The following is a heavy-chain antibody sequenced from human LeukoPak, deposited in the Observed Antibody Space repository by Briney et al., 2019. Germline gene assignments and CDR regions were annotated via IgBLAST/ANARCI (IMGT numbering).Heavy chain of an antibody. D-gene: IGHD3-10*01. J-gene: IGHJ4*02. Sequence: PSETLSLTCTVSGGSISSYYWSWIRQPPGKGLEWIGYIYYSGSTNYNPSLKSRVTISVDTSKNQFSLKLSSVTAADTAVYYCASSRGGGLSMDFDYWGQGTLATVSS. CDR3: ASSRGGGLSMDFDY. CDR1: GGSISSYY. CDR2: IYYSGST. V-gene: IGHV4-59*01.